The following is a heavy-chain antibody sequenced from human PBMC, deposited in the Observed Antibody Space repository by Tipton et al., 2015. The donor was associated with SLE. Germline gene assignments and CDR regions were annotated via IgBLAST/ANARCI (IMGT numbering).Heavy chain of an antibody. Sequence: TLSLTCTVSGGSVSRNYYYWAWIRQSPAKGLEWIGSIHYSGTTYYNPSLNSRFTISVDTSKNQFSLKVTSVTATDTAVYYCARDWVVGATLDRFDPWGQGTLVTVSS. D-gene: IGHD1-26*01. CDR3: ARDWVVGATLDRFDP. CDR2: IHYSGTT. CDR1: GGSVSRNYYY. J-gene: IGHJ5*02. V-gene: IGHV4-39*02.